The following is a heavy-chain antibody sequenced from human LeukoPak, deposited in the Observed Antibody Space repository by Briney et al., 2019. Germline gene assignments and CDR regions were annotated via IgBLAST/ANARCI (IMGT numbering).Heavy chain of an antibody. D-gene: IGHD3-9*01. J-gene: IGHJ2*01. V-gene: IGHV3-11*01. CDR1: GFTFSDYY. CDR2: ISSSGSTI. Sequence: GGSLRLSCAASGFTFSDYYMSWIRQAPGKGLEWVSYISSSGSTIYYADSVKGRFTISRDNAKNSLYLQMNSLRAEDTAVYYCARVSIGSYYDILTGSPNWYFDLWGRGTLVTVSS. CDR3: ARVSIGSYYDILTGSPNWYFDL.